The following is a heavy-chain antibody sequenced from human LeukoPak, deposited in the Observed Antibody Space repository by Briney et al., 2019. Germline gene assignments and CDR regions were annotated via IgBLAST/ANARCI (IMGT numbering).Heavy chain of an antibody. CDR3: ARHVNWGSGVFDY. D-gene: IGHD7-27*01. CDR1: GGSISSYY. V-gene: IGHV4-59*08. Sequence: SETLSLTCTVSGGSISSYYWSWIRRPPGKGLEWIGYIYYSGSTNYNPSLKSRVTISVDTSKNQFSLKLSSVTAADTAVYYCARHVNWGSGVFDYWGQGTLVTVSS. CDR2: IYYSGST. J-gene: IGHJ4*02.